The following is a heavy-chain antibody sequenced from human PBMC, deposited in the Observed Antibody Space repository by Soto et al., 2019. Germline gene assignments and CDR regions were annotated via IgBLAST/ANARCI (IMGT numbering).Heavy chain of an antibody. CDR1: GYTFTSYD. V-gene: IGHV1-8*01. CDR2: MNPNSGNT. Sequence: QVPLVQSGAEVKKPGASVKVSCKASGYTFTSYDINWVRQATGQGLEWMGWMNPNSGNTGYAQKFQGRVTMTRNTAISTAYMELSSLRSEDTAVYYCARVSYYGSEQHYYYGMDVWGQGTTVTVSS. J-gene: IGHJ6*02. CDR3: ARVSYYGSEQHYYYGMDV. D-gene: IGHD3-10*01.